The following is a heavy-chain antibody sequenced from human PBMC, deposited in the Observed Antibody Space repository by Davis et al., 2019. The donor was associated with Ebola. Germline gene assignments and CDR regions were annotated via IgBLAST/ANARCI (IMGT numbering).Heavy chain of an antibody. V-gene: IGHV5-51*01. J-gene: IGHJ6*04. Sequence: GESLKISCKASGYNFATHWIAWVRQMPGKGLEWLGIIYPGDSDTRYSPSFQGQVTISVDKSISTAYLQWSSLKASDTAMYYCARHSNFFYYYYGMDVWGKGTTVTVSS. D-gene: IGHD4-11*01. CDR2: IYPGDSDT. CDR1: GYNFATHW. CDR3: ARHSNFFYYYYGMDV.